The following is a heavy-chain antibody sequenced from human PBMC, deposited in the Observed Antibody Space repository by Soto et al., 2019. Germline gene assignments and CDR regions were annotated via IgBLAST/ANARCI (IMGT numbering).Heavy chain of an antibody. CDR3: GSVRPSGYVLS. D-gene: IGHD6-25*01. J-gene: IGHJ5*02. CDR2: VYFSGNT. V-gene: IGHV4-59*01. CDR1: GCSLSSYY. Sequence: SETLSLTCTVSGCSLSSYYWTWIRQSPGKGLEWIGYVYFSGNTNYNPSLKSRVTISIDTSKNQFSLRLASVTAEDTAFYYCGSVRPSGYVLSWGQGTLVTVSS.